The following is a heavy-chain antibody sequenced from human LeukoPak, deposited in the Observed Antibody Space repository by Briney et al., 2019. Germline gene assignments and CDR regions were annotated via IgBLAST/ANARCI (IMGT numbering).Heavy chain of an antibody. CDR3: ARGAVDTANAV. Sequence: GGSLRLSCAASGFTFTTYWMHWVRQAPGKGLVWVSHINSDGSITSYADSVKGRFTISRDNAKNTLYLQMNSLRAEDTAVYYCARGAVDTANAVWGQGTTVTVSS. J-gene: IGHJ6*02. V-gene: IGHV3-74*01. D-gene: IGHD5-18*01. CDR1: GFTFTTYW. CDR2: INSDGSIT.